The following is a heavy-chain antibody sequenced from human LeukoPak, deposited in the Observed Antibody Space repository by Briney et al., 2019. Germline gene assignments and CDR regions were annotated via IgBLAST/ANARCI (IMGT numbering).Heavy chain of an antibody. CDR3: ARRRASRAFDY. Sequence: PGGSLRLSCAASGFTFSSYAMSWVRQAPGKGLEYVSAISSNGGSTYYANSVKGRFTISRDNSKNTLYLQMGSLRAEDMAVYYCARRRASRAFDYWGQGTLVTVSS. V-gene: IGHV3-64*01. CDR1: GFTFSSYA. D-gene: IGHD3-10*01. CDR2: ISSNGGST. J-gene: IGHJ4*02.